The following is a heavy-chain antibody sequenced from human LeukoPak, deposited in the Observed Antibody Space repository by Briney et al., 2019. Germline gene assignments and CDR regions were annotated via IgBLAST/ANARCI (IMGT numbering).Heavy chain of an antibody. D-gene: IGHD3-22*01. J-gene: IGHJ4*02. V-gene: IGHV1-58*02. CDR1: GFTFTSSA. CDR3: AAATPYYYDSSGYSD. Sequence: GASVKVSCKASGFTFTSSAMQWVRQARGQRRAWIGWIVVGSGNTNYAQKFQERVTITRDMSTSTAYMELSSLRSEDTAVYYCAAATPYYYDSSGYSDWGQGTLVTVSS. CDR2: IVVGSGNT.